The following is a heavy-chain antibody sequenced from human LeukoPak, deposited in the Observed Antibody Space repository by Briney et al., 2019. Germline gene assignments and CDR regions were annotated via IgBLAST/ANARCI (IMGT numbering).Heavy chain of an antibody. CDR1: GASTSLNY. D-gene: IGHD3-16*01. V-gene: IGHV4-59*01. CDR3: AREASQKGAHYMDV. Sequence: PSETLSLTCSVSGASTSLNYWSWIRQSPGKGLEWIGTILSSGLTHYNPSLKSGVTISGATSKNQFSLKLSSVTAADTAVYYCAREASQKGAHYMDVWGKGSTVTISS. CDR2: ILSSGLT. J-gene: IGHJ6*03.